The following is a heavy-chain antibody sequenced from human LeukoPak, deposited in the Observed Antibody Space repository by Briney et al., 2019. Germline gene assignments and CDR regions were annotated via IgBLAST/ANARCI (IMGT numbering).Heavy chain of an antibody. D-gene: IGHD3-16*02. J-gene: IGHJ4*02. Sequence: SETLSLTCTVSGGSISSSSYYWGWIRQPPGKGLERIGSIYYSGSTYYNPSLKSRVTISVDTSKNQFSLKLSSVTAADTAVYYCARGPNYVWGSYRYKYFDYWGQGTLVTVSS. V-gene: IGHV4-39*01. CDR2: IYYSGST. CDR1: GGSISSSSYY. CDR3: ARGPNYVWGSYRYKYFDY.